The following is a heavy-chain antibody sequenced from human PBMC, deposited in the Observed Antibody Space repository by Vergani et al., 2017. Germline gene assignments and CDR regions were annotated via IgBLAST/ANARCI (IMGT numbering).Heavy chain of an antibody. CDR2: ISWNSGSI. CDR3: AKDTAYYYYYMDV. CDR1: GFTFDDYA. Sequence: EVQLVESGGGLVQPGRSLRLSCAASGFTFDDYAMHWVRQAPGKGLEWVSGISWNSGSIGYADSVKGRFTISRDNAKNSLYLQMNSLRADDTALYYCAKDTAYYYYYMDVWGKGTTVTVSS. J-gene: IGHJ6*03. V-gene: IGHV3-9*01.